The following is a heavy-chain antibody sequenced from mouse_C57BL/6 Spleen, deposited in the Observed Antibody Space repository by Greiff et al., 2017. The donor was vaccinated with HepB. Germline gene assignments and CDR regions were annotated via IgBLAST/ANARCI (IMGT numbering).Heavy chain of an antibody. D-gene: IGHD2-2*01. V-gene: IGHV5-16*01. CDR2: INYDGSST. J-gene: IGHJ2*01. CDR3: ARDPYGYDGGDYFDY. CDR1: GFTFSDYY. Sequence: DVHLVESEGGLVQPGSSMKLSCTASGFTFSDYYMAWVRQVPEKGLEWVANINYDGSSTYYLDSLKSRFIISRDNAKNILYLQMSSLKSEDTATYYCARDPYGYDGGDYFDYWGQGTTLTVSS.